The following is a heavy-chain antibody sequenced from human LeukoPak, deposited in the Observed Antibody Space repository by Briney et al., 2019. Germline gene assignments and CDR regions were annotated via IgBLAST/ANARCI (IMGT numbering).Heavy chain of an antibody. J-gene: IGHJ4*02. D-gene: IGHD3-22*01. Sequence: SVKVSCKASRGTFSSYAISWVRQAPGQGLEWMGGIIPIFGTANYAQKFQGRVTISADESTSTAYMELSSLKAEDTAVYYCAREGEYYYDNTVDANDYWGQGTLVTVSS. CDR3: AREGEYYYDNTVDANDY. V-gene: IGHV1-69*13. CDR2: IIPIFGTA. CDR1: RGTFSSYA.